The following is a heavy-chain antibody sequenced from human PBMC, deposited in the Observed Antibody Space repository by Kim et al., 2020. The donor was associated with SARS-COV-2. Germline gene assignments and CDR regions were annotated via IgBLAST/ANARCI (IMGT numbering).Heavy chain of an antibody. CDR1: GGSISSSSYY. CDR2: IYFSGST. V-gene: IGHV4-39*01. J-gene: IGHJ5*02. Sequence: SETLSLTCTVSGGSISSSSYYWGWIRQPPGKGLEWIGSIYFSGSTYYNPSLKSRITISVDTSKNQFSLKLSSVTAADTAVYYCARHGNDYGDYAPGTSFDPWGQGTLVTVSS. D-gene: IGHD4-17*01. CDR3: ARHGNDYGDYAPGTSFDP.